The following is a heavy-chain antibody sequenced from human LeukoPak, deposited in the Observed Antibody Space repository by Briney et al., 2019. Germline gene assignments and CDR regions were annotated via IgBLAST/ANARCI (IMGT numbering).Heavy chain of an antibody. J-gene: IGHJ5*02. CDR2: IYCSGST. D-gene: IGHD3-10*01. CDR1: GGSISSSSYY. Sequence: SETLSLTCTVSGGSISSSSYYWGWIRQPPGKGLEWIGSIYCSGSTYYNPSLKSRVTISVDTSKNQFSLKLSSVTAADTAVYYCARRGTYYYGSGALGSFDPWGQGTLVTVSS. CDR3: ARRGTYYYGSGALGSFDP. V-gene: IGHV4-39*01.